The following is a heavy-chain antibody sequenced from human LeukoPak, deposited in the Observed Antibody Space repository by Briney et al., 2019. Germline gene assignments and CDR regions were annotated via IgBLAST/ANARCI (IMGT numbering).Heavy chain of an antibody. J-gene: IGHJ4*02. Sequence: GGSLRLSCAASGFTFSSYAMSWVRQAPGKGLEWVSAISGSGGSTYYADSVKGRFTISRDNSKNTLYLQMNSLRAEDTAVYYCARYGSGSYYLTRFDYWGQGTLVTVSS. CDR2: ISGSGGST. V-gene: IGHV3-23*01. D-gene: IGHD3-10*01. CDR3: ARYGSGSYYLTRFDY. CDR1: GFTFSSYA.